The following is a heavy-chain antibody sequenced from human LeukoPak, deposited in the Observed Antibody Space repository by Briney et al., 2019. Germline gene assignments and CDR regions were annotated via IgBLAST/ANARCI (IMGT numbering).Heavy chain of an antibody. D-gene: IGHD2-15*01. V-gene: IGHV4-59*01. Sequence: PSETLSLTCTVSGGSISSYYWSWIRQPPGKGLEWIGYIYYSGSTNYNPSLKSRVTISVDTSKNQFSLKLSSVTAADTAVYNCAGGISVSSGEIYFDYWGQGTLVTVSS. CDR1: GGSISSYY. J-gene: IGHJ4*02. CDR2: IYYSGST. CDR3: AGGISVSSGEIYFDY.